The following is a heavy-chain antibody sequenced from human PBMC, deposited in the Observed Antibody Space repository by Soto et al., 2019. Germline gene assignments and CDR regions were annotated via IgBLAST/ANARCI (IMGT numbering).Heavy chain of an antibody. V-gene: IGHV3-23*01. CDR1: GFTFSSYA. D-gene: IGHD2-2*01. Sequence: GGSLRLSCAASGFTFSSYAMSWVRQAPGKGLEWVSAISGSGGSTYYADSVKGRFTISRDNSKNTLYLQMNSLRAEDTAVYYCAKGLGYCSSTACDYFDYWGQGTLVTVSS. J-gene: IGHJ4*02. CDR2: ISGSGGST. CDR3: AKGLGYCSSTACDYFDY.